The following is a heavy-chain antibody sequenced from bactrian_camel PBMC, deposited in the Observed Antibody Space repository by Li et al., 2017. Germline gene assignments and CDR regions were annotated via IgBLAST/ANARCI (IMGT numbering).Heavy chain of an antibody. V-gene: IGHV3S59*01. J-gene: IGHJ4*01. Sequence: DVQLVESGGGEVQPGGSLTLSCTGSGFTFPSYDMSWFHQAPGKEREGVASVSWTLGATFYADSVKGRFTISQDNAKETLYLQMSSLKPEDTAVYYCAAGPHGGLLPSSAGCGMWGQGTQVTVS. D-gene: IGHD2*01. CDR1: GFTFPSYD. CDR2: VSWTLGAT. CDR3: AAGPHGGLLPSSAGCGM.